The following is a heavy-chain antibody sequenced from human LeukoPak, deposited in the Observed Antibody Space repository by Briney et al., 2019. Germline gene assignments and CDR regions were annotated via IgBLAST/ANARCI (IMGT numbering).Heavy chain of an antibody. CDR3: ARADYGDYGGFDY. V-gene: IGHV1-69*05. J-gene: IGHJ4*02. CDR1: GGTFSSYA. CDR2: IIPIFGTA. D-gene: IGHD4-17*01. Sequence: SVKVPCKASGGTFSSYAISWVRQAPGQGLEWMGGIIPIFGTANYAQKFQGRVTITTDESTSTAYMELSSLRSEDTAVYYCARADYGDYGGFDYWGQGTLVTVSS.